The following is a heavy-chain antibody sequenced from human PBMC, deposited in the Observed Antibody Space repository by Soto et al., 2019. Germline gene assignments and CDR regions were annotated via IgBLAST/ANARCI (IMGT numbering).Heavy chain of an antibody. D-gene: IGHD6-13*01. Sequence: QVQLVESGGGVVQPGRSLRLSCAASGFKFNNYGMHWVRQAPGKGLEWVAVIWNDGNGYYYANSVKGRFTISRDNFQNTLYLQKSRLGAEDTAVYYCSRRPIFPPTRGAASARGGMDVWGQGTTVTVSS. CDR3: SRRPIFPPTRGAASARGGMDV. CDR1: GFKFNNYG. CDR2: IWNDGNGY. V-gene: IGHV3-33*01. J-gene: IGHJ6*02.